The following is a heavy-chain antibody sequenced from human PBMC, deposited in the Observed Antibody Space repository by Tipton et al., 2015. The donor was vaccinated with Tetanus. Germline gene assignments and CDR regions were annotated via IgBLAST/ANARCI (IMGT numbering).Heavy chain of an antibody. V-gene: IGHV3-43D*04. D-gene: IGHD5-24*01. CDR3: AKGRGAAFTYNYYFDY. CDR1: GFTFDDYA. Sequence: SLRLSCAASGFTFDDYAMHWVRQAPGKGLEWVSLISWDGGSTYYADSVKGRFTISRDNSKNSLYLQMNSLRAEDPALYYCAKGRGAAFTYNYYFDYWGQGTLVTVSS. J-gene: IGHJ4*02. CDR2: ISWDGGST.